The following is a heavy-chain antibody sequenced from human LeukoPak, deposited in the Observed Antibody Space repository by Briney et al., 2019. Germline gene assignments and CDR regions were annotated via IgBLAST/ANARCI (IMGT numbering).Heavy chain of an antibody. Sequence: GGSLRLSCAASGFTFSSYGIHWVRQAPGKGLEWVSYISSSSSTIYYADSVKGRFTISRDNAKNSLYLQMNSLRAEDTAVYYCARDHGYDYVWGSYRQTDAFDIWGQGTMVTVSS. V-gene: IGHV3-48*01. CDR3: ARDHGYDYVWGSYRQTDAFDI. CDR2: ISSSSSTI. D-gene: IGHD3-16*02. J-gene: IGHJ3*02. CDR1: GFTFSSYG.